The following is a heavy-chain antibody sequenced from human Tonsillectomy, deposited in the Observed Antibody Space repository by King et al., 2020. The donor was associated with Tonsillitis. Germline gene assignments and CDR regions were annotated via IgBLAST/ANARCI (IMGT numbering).Heavy chain of an antibody. V-gene: IGHV4-34*01. J-gene: IGHJ6*02. D-gene: IGHD2-21*01. CDR2: INHSGST. Sequence: VQLQQWGAGLLKPSETLSLTCAVYGGSFCGYYWSWIRQPPGKGLEWIGEINHSGSTNYNPSLKSRVTISVDTSKNQFSLKLSSVTAADTAVYYCARGREGLPGSRYYYGMDVWGQGTTVTVSS. CDR3: ARGREGLPGSRYYYGMDV. CDR1: GGSFCGYY.